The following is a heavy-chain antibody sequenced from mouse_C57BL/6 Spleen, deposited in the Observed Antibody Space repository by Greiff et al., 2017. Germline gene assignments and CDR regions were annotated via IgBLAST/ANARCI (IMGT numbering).Heavy chain of an antibody. Sequence: EVKVVESGPELVKPGASVKMSCKASGYTFTDYNMHWVKQSHGKSLEWIGYINPNNGGTSYNQKFKGKATLTVNKSSSTVYMELRSLTSADSAVYYCARRMVVTDYYAMDYWGQGTSVTVSS. J-gene: IGHJ4*01. CDR2: INPNNGGT. V-gene: IGHV1-22*01. CDR3: ARRMVVTDYYAMDY. CDR1: GYTFTDYN. D-gene: IGHD1-1*01.